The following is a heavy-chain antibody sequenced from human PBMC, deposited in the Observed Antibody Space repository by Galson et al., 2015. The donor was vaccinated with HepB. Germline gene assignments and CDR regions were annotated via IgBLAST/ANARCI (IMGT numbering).Heavy chain of an antibody. V-gene: IGHV1-8*01. CDR3: ARGGSLWFGELLSGNFDY. D-gene: IGHD3-10*01. CDR2: MNPNSGNT. J-gene: IGHJ4*02. Sequence: SVKVSCKASGYTFTSYDINWVRQATGQGLEWMGWMNPNSGNTGYAQKFQGRVTMTRNTSISTAYMELSSLRSEDTAVYYCARGGSLWFGELLSGNFDYWGQGTLVTVSS. CDR1: GYTFTSYD.